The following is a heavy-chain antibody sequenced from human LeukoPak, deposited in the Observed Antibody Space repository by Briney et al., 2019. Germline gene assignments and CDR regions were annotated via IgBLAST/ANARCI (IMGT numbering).Heavy chain of an antibody. CDR3: ASRELELPYYYYMDV. CDR2: IIPIFGTA. CDR1: GGTFSSYA. V-gene: IGHV1-69*05. Sequence: SVKVSCKASGGTFSSYAISWVRQAPGQGLEWMGGIIPIFGTANYAQKFQGRVTITTDESTSTAFMELSSLRSEDTAVYYCASRELELPYYYYMDVWGKGTTVTVS. D-gene: IGHD1-7*01. J-gene: IGHJ6*03.